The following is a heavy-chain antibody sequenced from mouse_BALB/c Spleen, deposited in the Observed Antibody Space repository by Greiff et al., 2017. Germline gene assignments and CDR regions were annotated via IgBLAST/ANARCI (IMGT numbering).Heavy chain of an antibody. D-gene: IGHD1-1*01. Sequence: QVQLQQSGAELMKPGASVKISCKATGYTFSSYWIEWVKQRPGHGLEWIGEILPGSGSTNYNEKFKGKATFTADTSSNTAYMQLSSLTSEDSAVYYCERFEANYYGSSSWFAYWGQGTLVTVSA. CDR3: ERFEANYYGSSSWFAY. CDR2: ILPGSGST. CDR1: GYTFSSYW. V-gene: IGHV1-9*01. J-gene: IGHJ3*01.